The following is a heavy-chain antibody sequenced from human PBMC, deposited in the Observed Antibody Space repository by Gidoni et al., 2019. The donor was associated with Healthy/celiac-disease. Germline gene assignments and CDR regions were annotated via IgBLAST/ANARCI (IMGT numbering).Heavy chain of an antibody. V-gene: IGHV3-73*01. Sequence: EVQLVESGGGLVQPGGSLKLSCAASGFTFSGSALHWVRQASGKGLEWVGRIRSKANSYATAYAASVKGRFTISRDDSKNTAYLQMNSLKTEDTAVYYCTRQGGYCTGGVCYHMDVWGKGTTVTVSS. CDR3: TRQGGYCTGGVCYHMDV. CDR1: GFTFSGSA. D-gene: IGHD2-8*02. J-gene: IGHJ6*03. CDR2: IRSKANSYAT.